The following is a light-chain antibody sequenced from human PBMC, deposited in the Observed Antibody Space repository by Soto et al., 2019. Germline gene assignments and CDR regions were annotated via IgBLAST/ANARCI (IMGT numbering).Light chain of an antibody. V-gene: IGKV3-20*01. Sequence: EIVFTHSQGTLSFSPSVRDTPXSKSSETVAGSYLAWYQQKPGQAPRLLIHGASTRATGIADRFSGSGSGTDFTLTISRLEPEDFAVYYCQLYGTSPKTFGQGTKVDIK. J-gene: IGKJ1*01. CDR1: ETVAGSY. CDR3: QLYGTSPKT. CDR2: GAS.